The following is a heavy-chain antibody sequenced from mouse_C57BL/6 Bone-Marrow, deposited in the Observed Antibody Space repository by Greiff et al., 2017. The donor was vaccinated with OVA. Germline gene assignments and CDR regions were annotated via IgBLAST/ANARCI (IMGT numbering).Heavy chain of an antibody. Sequence: QVQLQQPGAELVKPGASVKLSCKASAYTFTSYWITWVKQRPGQGLEWIGDIYPSSGSTNYNEKFKSKATLTVDTSSSPAYMQLSSLTSEDSAVYYYARGITKVYWGQGTTLTVSS. CDR2: IYPSSGST. V-gene: IGHV1-55*01. CDR3: ARGITKVY. J-gene: IGHJ2*01. CDR1: AYTFTSYW. D-gene: IGHD1-1*01.